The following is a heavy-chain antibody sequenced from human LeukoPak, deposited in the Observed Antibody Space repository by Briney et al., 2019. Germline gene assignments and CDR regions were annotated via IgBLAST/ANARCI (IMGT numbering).Heavy chain of an antibody. CDR1: GYTFTSYY. J-gene: IGHJ4*02. CDR3: AIWSSGWQFDY. D-gene: IGHD6-19*01. V-gene: IGHV1-46*01. Sequence: ASVKVSCKAAGYTFTSYYMHWVRQAPGQGLEWMGIINPSGGGTRYAQKFQGRVTMTRDTSTSTVYMDLSSLRAEDTAVYYCAIWSSGWQFDYWGPGTLVSASS. CDR2: INPSGGGT.